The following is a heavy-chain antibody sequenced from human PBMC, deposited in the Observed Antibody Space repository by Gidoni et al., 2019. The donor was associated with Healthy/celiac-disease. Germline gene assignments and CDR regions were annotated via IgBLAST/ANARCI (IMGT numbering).Heavy chain of an antibody. CDR3: AREACSGGSCYLDY. D-gene: IGHD2-15*01. V-gene: IGHV3-30-3*01. CDR2: ISYDGSNK. CDR1: GFTFSSYA. Sequence: QVQLVESGGGVVQTGRGMSLSCAASGFTFSSYAMHWVRQAPGKGLEWVAVISYDGSNKYYADSVKGRFTISRDNSKNTLYLQMNSLRAEDTAVYYCAREACSGGSCYLDYWGQGTLVTVSS. J-gene: IGHJ4*02.